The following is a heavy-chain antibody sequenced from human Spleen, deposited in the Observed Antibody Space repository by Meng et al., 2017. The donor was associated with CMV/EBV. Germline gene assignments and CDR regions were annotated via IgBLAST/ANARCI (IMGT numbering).Heavy chain of an antibody. CDR3: ARDDTGTPGAFDI. Sequence: ASVKVSCKASGYTFTSYGISWVRQAAGQGLEWMGWISVYNGNRKLAQRVHGRVTISMDTSTSRAYMELRSLRADATAVYYCARDDTGTPGAFDIWGQGTMVTVSS. CDR2: ISVYNGNR. D-gene: IGHD4-17*01. J-gene: IGHJ3*02. V-gene: IGHV1-18*01. CDR1: GYTFTSYG.